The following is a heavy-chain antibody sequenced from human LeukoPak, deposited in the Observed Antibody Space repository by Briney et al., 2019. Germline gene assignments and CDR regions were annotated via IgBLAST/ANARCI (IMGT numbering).Heavy chain of an antibody. CDR2: IYDSGST. V-gene: IGHV4-39*01. Sequence: PSETLSLTCTVSGGSISRSSYYWGWIRQPPGKGLEWNGNIYDSGSTYYNPSLKSRVTISVDTSKKKFSLKLSSVTAADTAVYYCARHHFGQQLAWGQGTLVTVSS. CDR3: ARHHFGQQLA. J-gene: IGHJ5*02. D-gene: IGHD6-13*01. CDR1: GGSISRSSYY.